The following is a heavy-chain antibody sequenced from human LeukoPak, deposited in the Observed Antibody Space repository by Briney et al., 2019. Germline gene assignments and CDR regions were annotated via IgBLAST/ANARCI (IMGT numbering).Heavy chain of an antibody. V-gene: IGHV4-34*01. CDR2: INHSGST. CDR3: ARAPLGYCSGGSCYLSPGRYQYYYYGMDV. Sequence: PSETLSLTCAVYGGSFSGYYWSWIRQPPGKGLEWIGEINHSGSTNYNPSLKSRVTISVDTSKNQFSLKLSSVTAADTAVYYCARAPLGYCSGGSCYLSPGRYQYYYYGMDVWGQGTTVTVSS. J-gene: IGHJ6*02. D-gene: IGHD2-15*01. CDR1: GGSFSGYY.